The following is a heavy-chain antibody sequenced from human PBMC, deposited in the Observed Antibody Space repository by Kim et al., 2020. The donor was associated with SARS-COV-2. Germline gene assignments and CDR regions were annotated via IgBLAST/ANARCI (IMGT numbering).Heavy chain of an antibody. CDR1: GFTFDDYA. Sequence: GGSLRLSCAASGFTFDDYAMHWVRQAPGKGLEWVSLISWDGGSTYYADSVKGRFTISRDNSKNSLYLQMNSLRAEDTALYYCAKDSGHEYYYDSSGNGYFDYWGQGTLVTVSS. J-gene: IGHJ4*02. CDR3: AKDSGHEYYYDSSGNGYFDY. D-gene: IGHD3-22*01. CDR2: ISWDGGST. V-gene: IGHV3-43D*03.